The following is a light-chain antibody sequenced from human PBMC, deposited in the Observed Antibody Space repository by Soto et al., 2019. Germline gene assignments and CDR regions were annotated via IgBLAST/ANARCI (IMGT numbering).Light chain of an antibody. CDR1: QSIRSW. J-gene: IGKJ3*01. CDR3: QQSYRTPGS. CDR2: AAS. V-gene: IGKV1-39*01. Sequence: DIQITQSPSILSASVGDRVTIPCRASQSIRSWLARYQQKPGKAPKLLIYAASSLHSGVPSRFSGSGAGPDFTLPISSLQPEDFETDDCQQSYRTPGSFGPGTKVDIK.